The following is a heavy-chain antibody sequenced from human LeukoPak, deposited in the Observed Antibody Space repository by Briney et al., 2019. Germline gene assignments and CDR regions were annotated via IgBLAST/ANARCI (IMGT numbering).Heavy chain of an antibody. CDR2: SRNKDHRYST. J-gene: IGHJ4*02. V-gene: IGHV3-72*01. D-gene: IGHD3-3*01. CDR3: VRGHDSFDY. CDR1: GFTFSAHY. Sequence: GGSLRFSCAVPGFTFSAHYMAWVGQAAGKGRGWVGRSRNKDHRYSTEYAASVEGRFTISRDLSKNSLYLQMNSLRIEDTAIYYCVRGHDSFDYWGLGTLVTVSS.